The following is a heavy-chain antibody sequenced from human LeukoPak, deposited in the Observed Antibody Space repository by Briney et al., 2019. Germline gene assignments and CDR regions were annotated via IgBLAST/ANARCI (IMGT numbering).Heavy chain of an antibody. V-gene: IGHV4-39*07. D-gene: IGHD6-19*01. CDR3: ARGKVSSGWSPEYHFDY. J-gene: IGHJ4*02. Sequence: SETLSLTCTVSGGSFSSSSYYWGWIRQPPGKGLEWIGSIYYSGSTYYNPSLKSRVTISVDTSKNQFSLKLSSVTAADTAVYYCARGKVSSGWSPEYHFDYWGQGTLVTVSS. CDR1: GGSFSSSSYY. CDR2: IYYSGST.